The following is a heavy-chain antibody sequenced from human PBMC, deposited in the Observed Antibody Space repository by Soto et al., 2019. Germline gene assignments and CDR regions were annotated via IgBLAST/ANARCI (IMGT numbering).Heavy chain of an antibody. V-gene: IGHV4-34*01. CDR3: ARARSYLVRGHLNWFDP. J-gene: IGHJ5*02. CDR1: GGSFSGYY. CDR2: INHSGST. D-gene: IGHD3-10*01. Sequence: ASETLSLTCAVYGGSFSGYYWSWIRRPPGKGLEWIGEINHSGSTNYNPSLKSRVTISVDTSKNQFSLQLSSVTAADTAVYYCARARSYLVRGHLNWFDPWGQGTLVTVSS.